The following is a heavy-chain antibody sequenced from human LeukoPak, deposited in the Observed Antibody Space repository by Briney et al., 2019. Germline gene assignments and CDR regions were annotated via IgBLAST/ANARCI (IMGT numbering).Heavy chain of an antibody. V-gene: IGHV1-2*06. J-gene: IGHJ4*02. CDR1: GYTFTCYY. CDR2: ITPNSGVT. Sequence: ASVKVSCKASGYTFTCYYLHWVRQAPGQGLEWMGRITPNSGVTNYAQTFQGRVTMTRHTSISTAYMELSRLRSDDTAVYYCARGGLQGQIDYWGQGTLVTVSS. D-gene: IGHD4-11*01. CDR3: ARGGLQGQIDY.